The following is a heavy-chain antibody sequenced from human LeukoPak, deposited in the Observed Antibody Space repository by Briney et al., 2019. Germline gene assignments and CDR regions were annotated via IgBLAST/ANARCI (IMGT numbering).Heavy chain of an antibody. CDR1: GYTFTGYY. D-gene: IGHD5-18*01. CDR2: INPNSGGT. J-gene: IGHJ4*02. CDR3: ARILDTALQTFDY. Sequence: ASVKVPCKASGYTFTGYYRHWVRQAPGQGLEWMGWINPNSGGTNYAQKFQGRVTMTRDTSISTAYMELSRLRSDDTAVYYCARILDTALQTFDYWGQGTLVTVSS. V-gene: IGHV1-2*02.